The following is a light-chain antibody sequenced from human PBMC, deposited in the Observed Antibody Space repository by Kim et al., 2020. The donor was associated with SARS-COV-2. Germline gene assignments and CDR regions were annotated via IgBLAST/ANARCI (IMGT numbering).Light chain of an antibody. CDR2: DAS. J-gene: IGKJ4*01. Sequence: SPRDRATLSCRASQCVSNYLAWYQQNPGQAPRLLMYDASRRAAGIPARFSGSGSGTDFTLTINSLEPEDFAIYYCQQRSNWPPLTFGGGTKVEIK. CDR3: QQRSNWPPLT. CDR1: QCVSNY. V-gene: IGKV3-11*01.